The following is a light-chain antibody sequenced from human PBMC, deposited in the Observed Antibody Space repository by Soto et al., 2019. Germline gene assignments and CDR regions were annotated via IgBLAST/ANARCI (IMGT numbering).Light chain of an antibody. Sequence: QSVLTQPASVSGSPGQSITISCTGTSSDVGGYNYVSWYQQYPGKAPKLMIYDVTNRPSGVSNRFSGSKSGNTASLTISGLQAEDEADYYCGSCASSSPWVFGGGTQLTVL. CDR1: SSDVGGYNY. J-gene: IGLJ2*01. V-gene: IGLV2-14*01. CDR3: GSCASSSPWV. CDR2: DVT.